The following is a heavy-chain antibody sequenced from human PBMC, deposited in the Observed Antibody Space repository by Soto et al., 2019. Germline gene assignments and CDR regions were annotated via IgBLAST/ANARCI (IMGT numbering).Heavy chain of an antibody. D-gene: IGHD6-6*01. Sequence: LSLTFTVSGGSISSGDYYWSWIRQPPGKGLEWIGYIYYSGSAYYNPSLKSRVTISVDTSKNQFSLKLSSVTAADTAVYYCARVGSSSGEFDYWGQGTLVTV. CDR2: IYYSGSA. V-gene: IGHV4-30-4*01. J-gene: IGHJ4*02. CDR1: GGSISSGDYY. CDR3: ARVGSSSGEFDY.